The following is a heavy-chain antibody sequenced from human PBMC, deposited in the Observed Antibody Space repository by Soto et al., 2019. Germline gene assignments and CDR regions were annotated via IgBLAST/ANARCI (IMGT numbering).Heavy chain of an antibody. J-gene: IGHJ5*02. Sequence: QVQLQESGPRLIQPSETLSLTCSVSNGSISTYYWTWVRQPPGKGLEWIGYVYYSGSTNYNPSLKSRVAMSIDTSKNQFSLELKSVTAADTATYYCVRDYLLTGFDTWGQGTLVIVSA. D-gene: IGHD3-9*01. V-gene: IGHV4-59*01. CDR3: VRDYLLTGFDT. CDR1: NGSISTYY. CDR2: VYYSGST.